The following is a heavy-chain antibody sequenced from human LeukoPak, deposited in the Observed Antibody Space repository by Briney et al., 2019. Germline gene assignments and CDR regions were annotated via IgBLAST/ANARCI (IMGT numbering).Heavy chain of an antibody. V-gene: IGHV3-23*01. D-gene: IGHD5-12*01. CDR2: ISGSGGST. CDR1: GFTFSSYA. Sequence: GGSLRLSCAASGFTFSSYAMSWVRQAPGKGLEWVSAISGSGGSTYYADSVKGRFTISRDNSKNTLYLQMNTLRAEATAVYYCAKFSSSGDDFLAFDYWGQGTLVTVSS. CDR3: AKFSSSGDDFLAFDY. J-gene: IGHJ4*02.